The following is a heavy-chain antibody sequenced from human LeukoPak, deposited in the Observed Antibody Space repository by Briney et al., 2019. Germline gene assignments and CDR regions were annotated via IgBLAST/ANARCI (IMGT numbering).Heavy chain of an antibody. CDR2: IYYDGSNI. J-gene: IGHJ4*02. V-gene: IGHV3-30*02. D-gene: IGHD6-6*01. CDR3: ANWIGSSSRDY. CDR1: EFTFTTYG. Sequence: GGSLRLSCAASEFTFTTYGMHWVRQAPGKGLEWVAFIYYDGSNIYYADYVKGRFTISRDISKNTLYLQMDSLRAEDTAVYYCANWIGSSSRDYWGQGTLVTVSS.